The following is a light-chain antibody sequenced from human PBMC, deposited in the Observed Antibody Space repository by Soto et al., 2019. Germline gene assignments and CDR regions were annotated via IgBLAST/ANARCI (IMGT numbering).Light chain of an antibody. CDR3: QQRNNWT. V-gene: IGKV3-11*01. Sequence: EIVLTQSPATLSLSPGERATLSCRASQSVSSYIAWYQQKPGQAPRLLIYDASNRATGIPARFSGSGSGTDFTLTISSLEPEDSAVYYCQQRNNWTFGQGTKVEIK. J-gene: IGKJ1*01. CDR2: DAS. CDR1: QSVSSY.